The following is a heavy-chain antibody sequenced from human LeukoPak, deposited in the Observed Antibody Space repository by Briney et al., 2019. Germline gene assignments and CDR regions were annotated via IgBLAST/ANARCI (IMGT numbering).Heavy chain of an antibody. CDR3: AAFSA. Sequence: GGSLGLSCAAPGFNVSSNYISWVRPAPGKGLEWVSVIYSGGSTYYADSVKGRFTISRDNSKNTLYLQMNSLRAEDTAVYYCAAFSAWGQGTLVTVSS. D-gene: IGHD2/OR15-2a*01. V-gene: IGHV3-53*01. CDR2: IYSGGST. CDR1: GFNVSSNY. J-gene: IGHJ4*02.